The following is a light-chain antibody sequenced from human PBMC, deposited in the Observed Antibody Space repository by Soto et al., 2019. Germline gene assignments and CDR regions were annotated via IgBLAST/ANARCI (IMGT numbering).Light chain of an antibody. CDR3: QQSYSTAT. Sequence: EIVMTQSPATLSVSPGETATLSCRASQSVSSNLAWYQQKPGQAPRLLIYAASSLQSGVPSRFSGSGSGTDFTLTISSLQPEDFATYYCQQSYSTATFGQGTRLEIK. CDR1: QSVSSN. V-gene: IGKV3-15*01. J-gene: IGKJ5*01. CDR2: AAS.